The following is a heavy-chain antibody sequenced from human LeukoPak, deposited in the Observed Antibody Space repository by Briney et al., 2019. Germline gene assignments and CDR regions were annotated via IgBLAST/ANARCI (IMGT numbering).Heavy chain of an antibody. D-gene: IGHD6-19*01. CDR2: MNPNSGNT. Sequence: GASVKVSCKASGYTFTSYDINWVRQATGQGLEWMGWMNPNSGNTGYAQKFQGRVTMTRNTSISTAYMELSSLRSEDTVVYYCARGVVVRQWLVRRDYYYGMDVWGQGTTVTVSS. V-gene: IGHV1-8*01. CDR3: ARGVVVRQWLVRRDYYYGMDV. J-gene: IGHJ6*02. CDR1: GYTFTSYD.